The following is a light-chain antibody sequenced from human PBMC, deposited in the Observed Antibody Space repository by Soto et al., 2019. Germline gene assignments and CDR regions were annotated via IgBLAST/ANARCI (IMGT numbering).Light chain of an antibody. Sequence: NFMLTQPHSVSESPGKTLSISCTRSSGSIANNYVQWYQQRPGSAPTTVIYENNQRLSGVPDRFSGSTDGSSNSASLTISGLQTEDEADYYCSSYTSSNFWVFGEGTQLTVL. CDR3: SSYTSSNFWV. CDR1: SGSIANNY. J-gene: IGLJ3*02. CDR2: ENN. V-gene: IGLV6-57*04.